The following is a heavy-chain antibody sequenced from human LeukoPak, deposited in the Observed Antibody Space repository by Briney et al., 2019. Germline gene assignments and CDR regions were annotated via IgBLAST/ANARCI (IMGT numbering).Heavy chain of an antibody. V-gene: IGHV4-59*01. CDR2: IYYSGST. J-gene: IGHJ6*03. CDR1: GGSISSYY. CDR3: ARAYYDFWSGDMGIYYYYYMDV. Sequence: SETLSLTCTVSGGSISSYYWSWIRQPPGKGLEWIGYIYYSGSTNYNPSLKSRVTISVDTSKNQFSLKLSSVTAADTAVYYCARAYYDFWSGDMGIYYYYYMDVWGKGTTGTVSS. D-gene: IGHD3-3*01.